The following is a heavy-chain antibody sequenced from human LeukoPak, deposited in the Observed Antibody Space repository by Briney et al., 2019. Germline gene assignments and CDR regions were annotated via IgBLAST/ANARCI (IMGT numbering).Heavy chain of an antibody. CDR3: AKIIIDVVPYDAFDI. D-gene: IGHD2-2*01. CDR1: AFPFNNYA. V-gene: IGHV3-30*02. Sequence: GGSLRLSCAASAFPFNNYAMTWVRQAPGKGLEWVAFIRYDGSNKYYADSVKGRFTISRDNSKNTLYLQMNSLRAEDTAVYYCAKIIIDVVPYDAFDIWGQGTMVTVSS. CDR2: IRYDGSNK. J-gene: IGHJ3*02.